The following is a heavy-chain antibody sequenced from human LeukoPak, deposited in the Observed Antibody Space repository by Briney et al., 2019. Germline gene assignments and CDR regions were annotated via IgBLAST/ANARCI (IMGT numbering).Heavy chain of an antibody. Sequence: PSETLSLICAVRGYPITSGYYWGWIRQPPGKGLEWIGSIHHTRSTYSNPSLKSRVTISVDTSKNQFSLKLSSVTAADTAVYYCARGENDYGDYSWFDPWGQGTLVTVSS. D-gene: IGHD4-17*01. J-gene: IGHJ5*02. CDR3: ARGENDYGDYSWFDP. V-gene: IGHV4-38-2*01. CDR1: GYPITSGYY. CDR2: IHHTRST.